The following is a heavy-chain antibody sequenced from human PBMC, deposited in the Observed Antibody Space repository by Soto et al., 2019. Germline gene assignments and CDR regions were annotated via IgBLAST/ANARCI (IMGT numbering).Heavy chain of an antibody. CDR1: GLTISGKKY. Sequence: DVQLVESGGGLIQPGESLRLSCAAFGLTISGKKYVAWVRQAPGKGLEWVSGLYDVDGSFYADSVRGRFTTSSDSSKTTVYLQMSDLRPDDTAVYYCATWHERAHAYDVWGQGTTVTVSS. D-gene: IGHD1-1*01. CDR2: LYDVDGS. V-gene: IGHV3-53*01. CDR3: ATWHERAHAYDV. J-gene: IGHJ3*01.